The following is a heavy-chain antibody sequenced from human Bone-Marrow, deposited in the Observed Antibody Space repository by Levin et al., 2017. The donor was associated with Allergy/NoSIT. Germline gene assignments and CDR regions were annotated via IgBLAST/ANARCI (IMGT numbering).Heavy chain of an antibody. Sequence: SETLSLTCTVSGGSISSSSYYWGWIRQPPGKGLEWIGSIYYSGSTYYNPSLKSRVTISVDTSKNQFSLKLSSVTAADTAVYYCARKVIGPAGLTTVTISGKGYDAFDIWGQGTMVTVSS. CDR1: GGSISSSSYY. J-gene: IGHJ3*02. CDR3: ARKVIGPAGLTTVTISGKGYDAFDI. D-gene: IGHD4-17*01. V-gene: IGHV4-39*01. CDR2: IYYSGST.